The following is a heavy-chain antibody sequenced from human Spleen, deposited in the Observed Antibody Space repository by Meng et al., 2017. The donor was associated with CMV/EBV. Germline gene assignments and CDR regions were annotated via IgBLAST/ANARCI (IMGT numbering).Heavy chain of an antibody. CDR1: GLPCFSYA. Sequence: RRVESGGAVVQPGRSLRLSCSVSGLPCFSYAMRWGRQAPGKGLEWVAVISYDGSNKYYADSVKGRFTISRDNSKNTLYLQMNSLRAEDTAVYYCAREYRGNLDYWGQGTLVTVSS. J-gene: IGHJ4*02. D-gene: IGHD4-23*01. CDR2: ISYDGSNK. CDR3: AREYRGNLDY. V-gene: IGHV3-30-3*01.